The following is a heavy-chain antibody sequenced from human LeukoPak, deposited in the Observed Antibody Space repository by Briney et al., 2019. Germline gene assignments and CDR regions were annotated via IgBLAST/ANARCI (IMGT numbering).Heavy chain of an antibody. Sequence: SETLSLTCAVYGGSFSGYYWSGIRQPPGKGLEWIGEINHSGSTNYNPSLKSRVTISVGTSKHQFSLKLSSVTAADTAVYYCARKWLYYYDSSGYVGGYFQHWGQGTLVTVSS. CDR2: INHSGST. J-gene: IGHJ1*01. V-gene: IGHV4-34*01. CDR3: ARKWLYYYDSSGYVGGYFQH. CDR1: GGSFSGYY. D-gene: IGHD3-22*01.